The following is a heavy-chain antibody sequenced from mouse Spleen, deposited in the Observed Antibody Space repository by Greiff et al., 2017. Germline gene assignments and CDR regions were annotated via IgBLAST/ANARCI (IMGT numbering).Heavy chain of an antibody. CDR2: IDPNSGGT. Sequence: QVQLQQPGAELVKPGASVKLSCKASGYTFTSYWMHWVKQRPGRGLEWIGRIDPNSGGTKFNEKFKSKATLTVDKPSSTAYMQLSSLTSEDSAVYYCARRDYSYYNWFAYWGQGTLVTVSA. CDR3: ARRDYSYYNWFAY. J-gene: IGHJ3*01. D-gene: IGHD2-12*01. V-gene: IGHV1-72*01. CDR1: GYTFTSYW.